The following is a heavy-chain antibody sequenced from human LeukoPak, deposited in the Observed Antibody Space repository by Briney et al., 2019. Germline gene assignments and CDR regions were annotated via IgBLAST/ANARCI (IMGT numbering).Heavy chain of an antibody. CDR3: ARARYCSSTSCRNGGAFDI. Sequence: SETLSLTCTVSGGSISSGSYYWSWIRQPAGKGLEWIGRIYTSGSTNYNPSLKSRVTISVDTSKNQFSLKLSSVTAADTAVYHCARARYCSSTSCRNGGAFDIWGQGTMVTVSS. D-gene: IGHD2-2*01. CDR1: GGSISSGSYY. CDR2: IYTSGST. J-gene: IGHJ3*02. V-gene: IGHV4-61*02.